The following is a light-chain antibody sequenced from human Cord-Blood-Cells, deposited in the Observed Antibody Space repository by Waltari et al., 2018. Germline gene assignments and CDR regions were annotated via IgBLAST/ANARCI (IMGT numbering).Light chain of an antibody. Sequence: QSALTQPAPVSGSPGRSITISCTGTSYAVWRYHLVSWYQQHPGKAPKLMIYEVSKRPSGVSNRFSGSKSGNTASLTISGLQAEDEADYYCCSYAGSSTFRVFGTGTKVTVL. V-gene: IGLV2-23*02. CDR3: CSYAGSSTFRV. CDR2: EVS. J-gene: IGLJ1*01. CDR1: SYAVWRYHL.